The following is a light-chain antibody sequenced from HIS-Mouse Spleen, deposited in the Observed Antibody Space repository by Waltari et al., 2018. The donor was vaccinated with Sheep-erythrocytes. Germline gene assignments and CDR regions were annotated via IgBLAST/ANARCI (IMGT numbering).Light chain of an antibody. Sequence: QSALTQPASVSGSPGQSITISCTGTSSDVGGYNYVSWYQQHPGKAPKLMIYDVSNRRSGGSNGFSGSKSGNTASLTISGLQAEDEADYYCSSYTSSSTYWVFGGGTKLTVL. CDR1: SSDVGGYNY. CDR2: DVS. J-gene: IGLJ3*02. CDR3: SSYTSSSTYWV. V-gene: IGLV2-14*03.